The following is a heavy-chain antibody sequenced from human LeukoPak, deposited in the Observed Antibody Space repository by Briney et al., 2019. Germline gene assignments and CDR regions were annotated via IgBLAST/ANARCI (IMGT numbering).Heavy chain of an antibody. CDR2: ISAYNGNT. CDR1: GYTFTSYG. V-gene: IGHV1-18*01. Sequence: ASVKVSCKASGYTFTSYGISWVRQAPGQGLEWMGWISAYNGNTNYAQKLQGRVTMTTDTSTSTAYMELSSLRSEDTAVYYCARYRWGDGPSYMDVWGKGTTVTISS. D-gene: IGHD3-16*01. J-gene: IGHJ6*03. CDR3: ARYRWGDGPSYMDV.